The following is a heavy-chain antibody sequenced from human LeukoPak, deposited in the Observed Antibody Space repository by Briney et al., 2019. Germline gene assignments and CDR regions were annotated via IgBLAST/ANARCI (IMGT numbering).Heavy chain of an antibody. CDR1: GYTFTGYY. CDR3: ARPLGYSCGLTLDY. V-gene: IGHV1-2*02. J-gene: IGHJ4*02. D-gene: IGHD5-18*01. Sequence: GASVKVSCKASGYTFTGYYMHWVRQAPGQGLEWMGWINPNSGGTNYAQKFQGRVTMTRDTSISTAYMELSRLRSDDTAVYYCARPLGYSCGLTLDYWGQGTLVTVSS. CDR2: INPNSGGT.